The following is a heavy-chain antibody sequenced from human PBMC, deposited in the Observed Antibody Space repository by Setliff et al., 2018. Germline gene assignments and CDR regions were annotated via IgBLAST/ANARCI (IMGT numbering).Heavy chain of an antibody. CDR1: GFTFSSYS. V-gene: IGHV3-48*04. CDR2: LNNDGTTI. CDR3: VRDTTSGWMLTN. Sequence: PGGSLRLSCAASGFTFSSYSMNWVRQAPGKGLEWISYLNNDGTTIYYADSVRGRFTISRDNARDSLYLQMNSLRAEDTAVYYCVRDTTSGWMLTNWGQGTLVTVSS. D-gene: IGHD6-25*01. J-gene: IGHJ4*02.